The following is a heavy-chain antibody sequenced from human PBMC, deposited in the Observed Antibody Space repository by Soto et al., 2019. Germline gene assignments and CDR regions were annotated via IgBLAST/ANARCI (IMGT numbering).Heavy chain of an antibody. J-gene: IGHJ4*02. V-gene: IGHV3-23*01. CDR2: ISGSGAST. D-gene: IGHD3-16*01. CDR3: AKTAGVITVITSFDH. Sequence: GGSLSLSCVASGFTFNKYALAWVRLAPGQGLEWFSAISGSGASTYDADSVKGRFTISRDNSNNTLYLQMNSLRAEDTAVYYCAKTAGVITVITSFDHWGRGRPATVSS. CDR1: GFTFNKYA.